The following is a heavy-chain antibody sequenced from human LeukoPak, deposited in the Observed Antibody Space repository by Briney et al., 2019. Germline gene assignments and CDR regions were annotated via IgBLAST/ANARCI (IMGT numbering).Heavy chain of an antibody. V-gene: IGHV4-59*01. CDR2: IYYTGST. CDR3: AKYSSSGYDC. D-gene: IGHD6-13*01. CDR1: GGSISGYY. J-gene: IGHJ4*02. Sequence: SETLSLTCTVSGGSISGYYWSWIRQTPGEGLERIGYIYYTGSTSYSPSLKSRVTISVDTSRNQFSLKLSSVTAADTAVYYCAKYSSSGYDCWGQGTLVSVSS.